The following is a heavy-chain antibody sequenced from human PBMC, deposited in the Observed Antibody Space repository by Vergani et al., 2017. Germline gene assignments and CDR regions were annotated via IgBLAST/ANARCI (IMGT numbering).Heavy chain of an antibody. J-gene: IGHJ4*02. Sequence: EVQLVESGGGLIQPGGSLRLSCAASGFTVSSNYMSWVRQAPGKGLEWVSVIYSGGSTYYADSVKGRFTISRDNSKNTLYLQMHSLRAEDTAVYYCAREGTATVTTYFDYWGQGTLVTVSS. CDR1: GFTVSSNY. D-gene: IGHD4-11*01. CDR3: AREGTATVTTYFDY. V-gene: IGHV3-66*03. CDR2: IYSGGST.